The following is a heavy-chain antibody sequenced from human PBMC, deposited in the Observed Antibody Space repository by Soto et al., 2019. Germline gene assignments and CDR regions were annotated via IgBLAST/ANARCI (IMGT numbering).Heavy chain of an antibody. CDR3: ASLMSSGYYYGMDV. CDR2: IIPILGIA. D-gene: IGHD3-10*01. J-gene: IGHJ6*02. CDR1: GGTFSSYT. V-gene: IGHV1-69*02. Sequence: QVQLVQSGAEVKKPGSSVKVSCKASGGTFSSYTISWVRQAPGQGLEWMGRIIPILGIANYAQKFQGRVTITADKSTSTAYMELSSLSSEDTAVYYCASLMSSGYYYGMDVWGQGTTVTVSS.